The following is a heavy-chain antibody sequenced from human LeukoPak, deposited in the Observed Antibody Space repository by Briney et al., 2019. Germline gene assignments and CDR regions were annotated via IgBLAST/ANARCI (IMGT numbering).Heavy chain of an antibody. CDR1: GYSISSGYY. V-gene: IGHV4-38-2*01. Sequence: SETLSLTCAVSGYSISSGYYWGWIRQPPGKGLEWIGSIYHSGSTYYNPSLKSRVTISVDTSKNQFSLKLSSVTAADTAVYYCRRHPELFGGSAFDIWGQGTMVTVSS. CDR3: RRHPELFGGSAFDI. CDR2: IYHSGST. J-gene: IGHJ3*02. D-gene: IGHD2-15*01.